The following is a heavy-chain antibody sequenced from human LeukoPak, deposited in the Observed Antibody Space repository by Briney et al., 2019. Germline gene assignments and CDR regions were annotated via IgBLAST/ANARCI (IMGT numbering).Heavy chain of an antibody. CDR2: ISWNSGSI. J-gene: IGHJ4*02. CDR1: GFTFDDYA. V-gene: IGHV3-9*01. D-gene: IGHD3-22*01. Sequence: HPGGSLRLSCAASGFTFDDYAMHWVRQAPGKGLEWVSGISWNSGSIGYADSVKGRFTISRDNAKNSLYLQMNSLRAEDTALYYCAKTDSAYYDSSGTLDYWGQGTLVTVSS. CDR3: AKTDSAYYDSSGTLDY.